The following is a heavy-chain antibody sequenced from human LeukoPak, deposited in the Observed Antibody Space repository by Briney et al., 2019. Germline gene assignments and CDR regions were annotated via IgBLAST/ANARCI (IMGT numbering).Heavy chain of an antibody. CDR2: IYYSGTT. D-gene: IGHD5-18*01. CDR1: GDSISTSHYY. CDR3: AKGAGGFSYYNWFDP. Sequence: TSETLSLTCTVSGDSISTSHYYWSWIRQPPGKGLEWIGSIYYSGTTHYNPSLESRVTISVDTSKNQFSLKLASVTAADTAIYYCAKGAGGFSYYNWFDPWGQGTLVTVSS. J-gene: IGHJ5*02. V-gene: IGHV4-39*07.